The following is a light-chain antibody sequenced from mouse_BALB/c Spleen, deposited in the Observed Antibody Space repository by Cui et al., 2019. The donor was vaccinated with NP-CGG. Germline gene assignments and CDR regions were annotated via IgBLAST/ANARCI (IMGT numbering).Light chain of an antibody. Sequence: HAVVTQASALTTSAGETVTLTCRSSTGAVTTSNYANWVQEKPDHLFTGLIGGTNNRTPGVPARFSGSLIGDKAALTITGAQTEDEAMYFCALWYSNHWVFGGGTKLTVL. V-gene: IGLV1*01. J-gene: IGLJ1*01. CDR1: TGAVTTSNY. CDR2: GTN. CDR3: ALWYSNHWV.